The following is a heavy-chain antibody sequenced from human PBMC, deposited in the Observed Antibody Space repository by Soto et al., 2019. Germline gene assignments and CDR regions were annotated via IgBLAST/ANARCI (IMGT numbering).Heavy chain of an antibody. CDR3: ARHVDIVLMVYAMGHDNWFDP. D-gene: IGHD2-8*01. CDR2: IYYSGST. CDR1: GGSISSSSYY. J-gene: IGHJ5*02. Sequence: SETLSLTCTVSGGSISSSSYYWGWIRQPPGKGLEWIGSIYYSGSTYYNPSLKSRVTISVDTSKNQFSLKLSSVTAADTAVYYCARHVDIVLMVYAMGHDNWFDPWGQGTLVTVSS. V-gene: IGHV4-39*01.